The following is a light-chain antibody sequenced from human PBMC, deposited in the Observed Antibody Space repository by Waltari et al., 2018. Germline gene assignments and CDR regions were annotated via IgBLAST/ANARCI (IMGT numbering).Light chain of an antibody. Sequence: EIVLTQSPATLSLSPGDGATLPCRASESVRSYLAWYQQKPGQAPRLLIYDASNRASGIPARFSGSGSGTDFSVRISSLEPEDFAVYYCQQRHNWPLTFGGGTKVEIK. CDR1: ESVRSY. CDR3: QQRHNWPLT. CDR2: DAS. J-gene: IGKJ4*01. V-gene: IGKV3-11*01.